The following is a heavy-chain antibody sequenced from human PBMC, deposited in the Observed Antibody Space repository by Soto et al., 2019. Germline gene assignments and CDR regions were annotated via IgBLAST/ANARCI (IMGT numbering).Heavy chain of an antibody. J-gene: IGHJ4*02. D-gene: IGHD3-16*02. Sequence: PGDSLRLSRVSSGFSFRRYAIVWVRQDPGTGLEWVSVLGGGGGSIYYVDSVKGQFTIARDNSKNTLRLQMTGLRAEDTAVYYCAKFDLARYNYTWGNYLFGGQDDFWGQGT. CDR2: LGGGGGSI. V-gene: IGHV3-23*01. CDR1: GFSFRRYA. CDR3: AKFDLARYNYTWGNYLFGGQDDF.